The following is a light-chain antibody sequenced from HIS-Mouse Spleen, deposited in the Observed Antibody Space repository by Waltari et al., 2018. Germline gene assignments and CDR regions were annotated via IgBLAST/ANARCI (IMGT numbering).Light chain of an antibody. CDR2: GAS. J-gene: IGKJ4*01. V-gene: IGKV3-20*01. Sequence: EIVLTQSPGTLSLPPGERATLSCRASQSVSSSYLAWYQQKPGQAPRLLIYGASSRATGIPDRFSGSGSGTDFTLTISRLEPEDFAVYYCQQYGSSSALTFGGGTKVEIK. CDR1: QSVSSSY. CDR3: QQYGSSSALT.